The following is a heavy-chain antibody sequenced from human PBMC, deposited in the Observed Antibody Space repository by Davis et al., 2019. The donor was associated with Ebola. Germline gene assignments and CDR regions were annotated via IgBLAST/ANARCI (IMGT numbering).Heavy chain of an antibody. J-gene: IGHJ6*03. V-gene: IGHV1-2*02. Sequence: ASVKVSCKTSGYTFTGHYFHWVRQAPGQGLEWMGWIHPNSGGTNYAPKFQGRVTLTRDTSISTAYMEVSRLRSDDTAVYYCARGPAPWYYPNYYYYYYMDVWGKGTTVTVSS. CDR3: ARGPAPWYYPNYYYYYYMDV. CDR2: IHPNSGGT. D-gene: IGHD2/OR15-2a*01. CDR1: GYTFTGHY.